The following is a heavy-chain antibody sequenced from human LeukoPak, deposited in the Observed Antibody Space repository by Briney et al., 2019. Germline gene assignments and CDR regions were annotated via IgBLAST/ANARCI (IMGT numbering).Heavy chain of an antibody. CDR2: IYYSGST. CDR3: ARQGESLSFDY. CDR1: GGSISSGGYY. V-gene: IGHV4-31*03. D-gene: IGHD3-16*01. J-gene: IGHJ4*02. Sequence: SETLSLTSTVSGGSISSGGYYWSWIRQHPGKGLEWIGYIYYSGSTYYNPSLKSRVTISVDTSKNQFSLKLSSVTAADTAVYYCARQGESLSFDYWGQGTLVTVSS.